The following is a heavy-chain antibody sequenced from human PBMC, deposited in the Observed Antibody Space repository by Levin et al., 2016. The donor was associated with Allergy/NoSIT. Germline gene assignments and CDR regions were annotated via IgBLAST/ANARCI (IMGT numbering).Heavy chain of an antibody. CDR2: ISNDGTNK. D-gene: IGHD4-17*01. J-gene: IGHJ6*02. CDR3: AKVWGEGPLRHYGVDV. Sequence: WIRQPPGKGLEWVAVISNDGTNKYHADSVKGRFTISRDNSKKTLYLQMDSLISEDTALYYCAKVWGEGPLRHYGVDVWGQGTTVTVSS. V-gene: IGHV3-30*16.